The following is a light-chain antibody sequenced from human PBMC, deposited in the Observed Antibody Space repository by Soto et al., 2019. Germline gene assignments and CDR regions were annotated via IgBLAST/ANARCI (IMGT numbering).Light chain of an antibody. J-gene: IGLJ2*01. CDR1: SSDVGGYNY. CDR2: DVS. Sequence: QSALTQPASVSGSPGQSITISCTGTSSDVGGYNYVSWYQQHPGKAPKLMIYDVSNRPSGGSNRFSGSKSGNTASLTISGLQAEDEDDYYCSSYTSSSSLVVFGGGTKVTVL. V-gene: IGLV2-14*01. CDR3: SSYTSSSSLVV.